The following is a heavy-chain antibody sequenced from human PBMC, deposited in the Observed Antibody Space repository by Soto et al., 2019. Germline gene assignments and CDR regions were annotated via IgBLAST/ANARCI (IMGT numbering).Heavy chain of an antibody. J-gene: IGHJ6*02. V-gene: IGHV4-4*08. CDR1: GASIRSYY. CDR2: VYTSDYT. Sequence: PSETLSLTCSVSGASIRSYYWHWIRQPPGKGLEWIGYVYTSDYTRYSSSLKSRVTISVDTSKSQFYLRLNSVTAADTAVYYCASPAGQPGDFFYYNGMDVWAQGTTVTVSS. D-gene: IGHD3-10*01. CDR3: ASPAGQPGDFFYYNGMDV.